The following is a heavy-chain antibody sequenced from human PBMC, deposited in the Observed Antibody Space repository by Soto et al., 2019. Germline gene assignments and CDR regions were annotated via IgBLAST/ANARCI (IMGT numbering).Heavy chain of an antibody. V-gene: IGHV4-39*01. Sequence: SETLSLTCSVSGASISSSGYFWAWIRQPPGKGLEWIGSFSYSGSTYYNSSLKSRVTISVDTSKNQFSLKLTSVTATDAAVYYCARRPSGYAIDYWGQGALVTVPS. CDR1: GASISSSGYF. D-gene: IGHD5-12*01. J-gene: IGHJ4*02. CDR2: FSYSGST. CDR3: ARRPSGYAIDY.